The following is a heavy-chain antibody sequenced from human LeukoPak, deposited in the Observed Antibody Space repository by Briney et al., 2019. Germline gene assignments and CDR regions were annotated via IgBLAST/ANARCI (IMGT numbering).Heavy chain of an antibody. V-gene: IGHV5-51*01. Sequence: GESLKISCKGSGYSFTTFWIGWVRQMPGKGLEWMGIIYTGDSDTTYSPSFQGQVTISADKSISTAYLQWSSLKASDTAMYYCARTYCGGDCSYSYFDYWGQGTLVTVSS. J-gene: IGHJ4*02. CDR3: ARTYCGGDCSYSYFDY. CDR2: IYTGDSDT. CDR1: GYSFTTFW. D-gene: IGHD2-21*02.